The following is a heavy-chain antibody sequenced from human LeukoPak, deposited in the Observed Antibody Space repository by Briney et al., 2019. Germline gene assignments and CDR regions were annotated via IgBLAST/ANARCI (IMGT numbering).Heavy chain of an antibody. J-gene: IGHJ3*02. Sequence: PGGSLRLSCAASGFTFNGYAMNWVRQAPGKGLEWVSNVNRNSGGVGYADSVKGRFTISRDNAKNSLYLQMKSLRPEDTALYYCVKDVTPFPYSSRAFDIWGQGTRVTVSS. D-gene: IGHD6-13*01. CDR1: GFTFNGYA. CDR2: VNRNSGGV. CDR3: VKDVTPFPYSSRAFDI. V-gene: IGHV3-9*01.